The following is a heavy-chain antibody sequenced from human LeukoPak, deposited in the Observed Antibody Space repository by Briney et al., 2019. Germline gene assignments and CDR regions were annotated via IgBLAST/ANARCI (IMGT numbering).Heavy chain of an antibody. Sequence: SQTLSLTCTVSGGSISSGGYSWSWIRQHPGKGLEWIGYIYYSGSTYYNPSLKSRVTISVDTSKNQFSLRLSSVTAADTAVYYCARVVVVVAAHTNWFDPWGQGTLVTVSS. J-gene: IGHJ5*02. CDR1: GGSISSGGYS. D-gene: IGHD2-15*01. CDR2: IYYSGST. CDR3: ARVVVVVAAHTNWFDP. V-gene: IGHV4-31*03.